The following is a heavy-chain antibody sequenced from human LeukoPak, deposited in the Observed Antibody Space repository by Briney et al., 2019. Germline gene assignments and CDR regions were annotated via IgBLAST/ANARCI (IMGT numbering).Heavy chain of an antibody. CDR2: ISAGSGST. CDR3: AIHESSIPY. J-gene: IGHJ4*02. Sequence: GGSLRLSCAASGLTFSNYAMTWVRQTPGNGQEWVSGISAGSGSTYYADSVKGRFTISRDNSKNTLYLQMSSLRAEDTAIYYCAIHESSIPYWGQGTLVTVSS. V-gene: IGHV3-23*01. D-gene: IGHD1-26*01. CDR1: GLTFSNYA.